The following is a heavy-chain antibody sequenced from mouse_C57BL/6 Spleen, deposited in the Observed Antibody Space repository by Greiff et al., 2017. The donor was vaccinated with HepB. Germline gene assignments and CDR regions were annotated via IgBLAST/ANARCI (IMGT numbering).Heavy chain of an antibody. J-gene: IGHJ1*03. V-gene: IGHV1-18*01. D-gene: IGHD4-1*01. CDR3: ARKKLGMYFDV. CDR2: INPNNGGT. Sequence: EVQLQQSGPELAKPGASVKIPCKASGYTFTDYNMDWVKQSHGKSLEWIGDINPNNGGTIYNQKFKGKATLTVDKSSSTAYMELRSLTSEDTAVYYCARKKLGMYFDVWGTGTTVTVSS. CDR1: GYTFTDYN.